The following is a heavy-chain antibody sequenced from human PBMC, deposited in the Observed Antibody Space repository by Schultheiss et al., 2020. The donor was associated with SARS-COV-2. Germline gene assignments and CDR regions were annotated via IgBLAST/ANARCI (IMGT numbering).Heavy chain of an antibody. D-gene: IGHD5-12*01. CDR3: AKGEYSGYGNPDY. CDR2: ISGDST. Sequence: GGSLRLSCAASGFTFSSYWMHWFRQVPGKGLEWVSCISGDSTYYAGSRKGRFTISRDNSKNTLHLHMNSLTAEDTAVYYCAKGEYSGYGNPDYWGQGTLVTVSS. CDR1: GFTFSSYW. J-gene: IGHJ4*02. V-gene: IGHV3-38-3*01.